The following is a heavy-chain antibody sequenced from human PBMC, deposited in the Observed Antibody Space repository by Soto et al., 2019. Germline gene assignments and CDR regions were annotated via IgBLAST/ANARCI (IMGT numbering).Heavy chain of an antibody. CDR1: GYTFTTYG. J-gene: IGHJ4*02. D-gene: IGHD3-22*01. CDR3: ARGPTDYYDNSGNYFLDY. CDR2: ISTYTGNT. V-gene: IGHV1-18*01. Sequence: QVQLVQSGAEVKKPGASVKVSCKASGYTFTTYGMSWVRQAPGQGLEWMGWISTYTGNTKYAERLQGRVTMTKDTTTRTAYMELRSLRADDTAVYYCARGPTDYYDNSGNYFLDYWGQGTLVTVSS.